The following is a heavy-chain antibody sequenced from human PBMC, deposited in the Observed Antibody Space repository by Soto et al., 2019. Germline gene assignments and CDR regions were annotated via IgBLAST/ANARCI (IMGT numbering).Heavy chain of an antibody. CDR3: AKDLSALWFGELPFDY. CDR2: ISYDGSNK. V-gene: IGHV3-30*18. CDR1: GFTFSSYG. D-gene: IGHD3-10*01. Sequence: PGGSLRLSCAASGFTFSSYGMHWVRQAPGKGLEWVAVISYDGSNKYYADSVKGRFTISRDNSKNTLYLQMNSLRAEDTAVYYCAKDLSALWFGELPFDYWGQGTLVTVFS. J-gene: IGHJ4*02.